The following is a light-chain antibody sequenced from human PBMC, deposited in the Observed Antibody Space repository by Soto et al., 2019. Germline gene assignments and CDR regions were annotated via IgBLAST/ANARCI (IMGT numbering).Light chain of an antibody. J-gene: IGKJ2*03. CDR1: QSVSTTS. V-gene: IGKV3-20*01. CDR2: ATS. CDR3: QQYGNSPPYS. Sequence: EIVLTQSPGSLSLSPGEGATLSCRASQSVSTTSLAWYQLKPGQAPRLVIYATSSRAAGIPDRFRGSGSGTEFTLTISSLEPEDVGVYFCQQYGNSPPYSFGQGTKLEIK.